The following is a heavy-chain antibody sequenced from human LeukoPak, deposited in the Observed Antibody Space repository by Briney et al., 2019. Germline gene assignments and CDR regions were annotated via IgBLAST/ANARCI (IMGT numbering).Heavy chain of an antibody. D-gene: IGHD3-9*01. J-gene: IGHJ6*02. Sequence: GESLKISCKGSGYGFTSYWIGWVRQMPGKGLEWMGIIYPGDSDTRYSPSFQGQVTISADKSISTAYLQWSSLKASDTAMYYCARHCDILTGYYSGMDVWGQGTTVTVSS. V-gene: IGHV5-51*01. CDR1: GYGFTSYW. CDR3: ARHCDILTGYYSGMDV. CDR2: IYPGDSDT.